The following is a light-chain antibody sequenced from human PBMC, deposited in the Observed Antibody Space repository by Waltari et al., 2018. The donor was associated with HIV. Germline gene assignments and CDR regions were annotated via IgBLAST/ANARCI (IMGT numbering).Light chain of an antibody. CDR2: GAS. CDR1: QSITVN. J-gene: IGKJ1*01. CDR3: QQYNNWPPT. V-gene: IGKV3-15*01. Sequence: EIVMTQSPATLSVSPGQRVTLSCRASQSITVNLAWYQQTPGQALRLLIHGASARATGGPARFSGSGSGTECTLTISDLQAEDFAIYCCQQYNNWPPTFGHGTKVEI.